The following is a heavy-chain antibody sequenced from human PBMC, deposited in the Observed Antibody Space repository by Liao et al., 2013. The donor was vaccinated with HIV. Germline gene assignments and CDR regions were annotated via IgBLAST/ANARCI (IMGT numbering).Heavy chain of an antibody. D-gene: IGHD2-15*01. V-gene: IGHV4-34*01. Sequence: QVQLQQWGAGLLKPSETLSLTCAVYGGSFSGYYWSWIRQPPGKGLEWIGEINHSGSTNYNPSLKSRVTISVDTSMNQFSLKLSSVTAADTAVYYCARSILLRPNWFDPWGQGTLVTVSS. CDR2: INHSGST. CDR1: GGSFSGYY. CDR3: ARSILLRPNWFDP. J-gene: IGHJ5*02.